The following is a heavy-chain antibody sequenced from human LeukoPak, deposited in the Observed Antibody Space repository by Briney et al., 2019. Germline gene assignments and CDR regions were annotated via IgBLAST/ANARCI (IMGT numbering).Heavy chain of an antibody. CDR3: ARGFTYYYDSSGYYFDC. V-gene: IGHV4-34*01. J-gene: IGHJ4*02. Sequence: PSETLSLTCAVYGGSFSGYYWSWIRQPPGKGLEWIGEINHSGSTNYNPSLKSRVTISVDTSKNQFSLKLSSVTAADTAVYYCARGFTYYYDSSGYYFDCWGQGTLVTVSS. CDR2: INHSGST. CDR1: GGSFSGYY. D-gene: IGHD3-22*01.